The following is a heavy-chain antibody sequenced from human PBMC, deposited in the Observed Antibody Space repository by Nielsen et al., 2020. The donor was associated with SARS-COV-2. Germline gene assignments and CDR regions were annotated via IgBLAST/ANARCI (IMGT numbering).Heavy chain of an antibody. D-gene: IGHD3-22*01. Sequence: ASVQVSCQASGYTFTSYDINWVRQATGQGLEWMGWMNPNSGNTGYAQKFQGRVTMTRNTSISTAYMGLSSLRSEDTAVYYCARGSDADYDGTVDYWGQGTLVTVSS. CDR2: MNPNSGNT. CDR1: GYTFTSYD. J-gene: IGHJ4*02. CDR3: ARGSDADYDGTVDY. V-gene: IGHV1-8*01.